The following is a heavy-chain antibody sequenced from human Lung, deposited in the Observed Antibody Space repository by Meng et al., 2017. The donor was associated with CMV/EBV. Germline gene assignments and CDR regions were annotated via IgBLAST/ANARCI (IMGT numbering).Heavy chain of an antibody. V-gene: IGHV3-33*06. J-gene: IGHJ3*01. CDR3: AKDIVSTINPGAFDV. CDR2: IWYDGSNK. CDR1: GFAFSSYG. D-gene: IGHD5/OR15-5a*01. Sequence: WGSXRLXCTASGFAFSSYGMHWVRQAPGKGLEWVAVIWYDGSNKYFADSVKGRFTVSRDNSRNMLYLHMNRLRAVDTAVYYCAKDIVSTINPGAFDVWGQGXMVTVSS.